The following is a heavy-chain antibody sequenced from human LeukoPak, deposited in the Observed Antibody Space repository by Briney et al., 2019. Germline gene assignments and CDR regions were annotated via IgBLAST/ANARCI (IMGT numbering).Heavy chain of an antibody. CDR3: AKDGSGGGWKWFDP. J-gene: IGHJ5*02. D-gene: IGHD2-15*01. V-gene: IGHV3-48*03. CDR1: GFTFSSYE. Sequence: GGSLRLSCAASGFTFSSYEMNWVRQAPGKGLEWVSYISSSGSTIYYADSVKGRFTITRDNAKNSLYLQMNSLRAEDTAVYYCAKDGSGGGWKWFDPWGQGTLVTVSS. CDR2: ISSSGSTI.